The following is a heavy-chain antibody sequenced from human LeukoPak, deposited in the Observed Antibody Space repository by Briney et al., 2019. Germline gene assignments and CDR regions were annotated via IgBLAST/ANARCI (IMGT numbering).Heavy chain of an antibody. V-gene: IGHV3-7*05. CDR2: IKQDGSEK. CDR1: GFTFSGYW. CDR3: AREISGYYGG. Sequence: PGGFLRLSCAASGFTFSGYWMSWVRQPPGKGLEWVANIKQDGSEKYYVDSVKGRFTISRDNAKNSLYLQMNSLRAEDMAVYYCAREISGYYGGWGQGTLVTVSS. J-gene: IGHJ4*02. D-gene: IGHD3-22*01.